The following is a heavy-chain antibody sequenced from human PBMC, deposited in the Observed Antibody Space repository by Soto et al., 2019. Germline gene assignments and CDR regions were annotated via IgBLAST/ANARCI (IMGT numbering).Heavy chain of an antibody. D-gene: IGHD3-22*01. CDR1: GFSLSTSGVG. V-gene: IGHV2-5*02. CDR3: ARDSSGYLGFDY. Sequence: QITLKESGPTLVKPTQTLTLTCTFSGFSLSTSGVGVGWIRQPPGKALEWLALIYWDGDKRYSPSLKSRLTITKDTSKNQVVLTMTNMDPVDTATYYCARDSSGYLGFDYWGQGTLVTVSS. CDR2: IYWDGDK. J-gene: IGHJ4*02.